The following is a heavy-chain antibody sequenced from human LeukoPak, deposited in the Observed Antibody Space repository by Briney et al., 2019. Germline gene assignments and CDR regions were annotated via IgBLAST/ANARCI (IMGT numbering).Heavy chain of an antibody. J-gene: IGHJ3*02. Sequence: PGGSLRLSCAASGFTFTNYGMHWVRQAPGKGLEWVAFIRDDGGDIYYADSVKGRFTISRDNSKNTLYLQMNSLRAEDTAVYYGVGELSLTGFAFDIWGQGTMVTVSS. V-gene: IGHV3-30*02. D-gene: IGHD3-10*01. CDR1: GFTFTNYG. CDR3: VGELSLTGFAFDI. CDR2: IRDDGGDI.